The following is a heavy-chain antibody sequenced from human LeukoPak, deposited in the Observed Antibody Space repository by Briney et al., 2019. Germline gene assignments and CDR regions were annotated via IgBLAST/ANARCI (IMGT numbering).Heavy chain of an antibody. Sequence: GGSLRLSCAVSGFTFDDYYRQWVRQAPGKGLEWVLGNSWNRGSIGYADSVKGRFTISRDNAKNSLYLQMNSLRAEDMALYYCSKGDRSSRHRGSFDYWGQGTLVTVSS. CDR2: NSWNRGSI. V-gene: IGHV3-9*03. D-gene: IGHD3-16*01. CDR3: SKGDRSSRHRGSFDY. J-gene: IGHJ4*02. CDR1: GFTFDDYY.